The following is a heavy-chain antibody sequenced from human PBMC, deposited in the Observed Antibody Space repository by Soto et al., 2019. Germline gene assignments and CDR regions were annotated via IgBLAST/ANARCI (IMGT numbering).Heavy chain of an antibody. CDR2: IIPIFGTA. V-gene: IGHV1-69*01. CDR1: GGTFSSYA. J-gene: IGHJ2*01. Sequence: QVQLVQSGAEVKKPGSSVKVSCKASGGTFSSYAISWVRQAPGQGLEWMGGIIPIFGTANYAQKFQGRVTITADESTSTAYMELSSLRPEDTAVYYCARDMNYYDSSGYYWYFDLWGRGTLVTVSS. D-gene: IGHD3-22*01. CDR3: ARDMNYYDSSGYYWYFDL.